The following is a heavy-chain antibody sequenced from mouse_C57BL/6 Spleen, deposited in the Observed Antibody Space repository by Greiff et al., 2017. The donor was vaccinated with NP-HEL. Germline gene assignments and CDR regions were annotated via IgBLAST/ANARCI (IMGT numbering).Heavy chain of an antibody. CDR2: ISSGSITI. J-gene: IGHJ2*01. CDR1: GFTFSDYG. Sequence: DVQLVESGGGLVKPGGSLKLSCAASGFTFSDYGMHWVRQAPEKGLEWVAYISSGSITIYYADKGKGRFTISRDNAKNTLFLQMTSLRSENTAMYYCARNPLYYYGSSRYYFDYWGQGTTLTVSS. D-gene: IGHD1-1*01. CDR3: ARNPLYYYGSSRYYFDY. V-gene: IGHV5-17*01.